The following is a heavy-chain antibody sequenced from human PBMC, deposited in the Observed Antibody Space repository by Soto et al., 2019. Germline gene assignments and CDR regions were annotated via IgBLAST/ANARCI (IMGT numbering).Heavy chain of an antibody. J-gene: IGHJ5*02. V-gene: IGHV1-3*04. CDR2: INICNGNT. CDR3: ARDRYTATTVWFDP. Sequence: ASVKVSCKASGYRFTNYGIHWMRQAPGQRLEWMGWINICNGNTRYSQKFQGRVSIGRDTSASTAFMELSSLGSEDTAVYFCARDRYTATTVWFDPWGQGTLVTVSS. CDR1: GYRFTNYG. D-gene: IGHD3-16*02.